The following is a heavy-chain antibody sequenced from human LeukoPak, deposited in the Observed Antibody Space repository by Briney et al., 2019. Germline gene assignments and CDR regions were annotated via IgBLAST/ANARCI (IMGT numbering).Heavy chain of an antibody. V-gene: IGHV3-15*01. J-gene: IGHJ3*02. CDR1: GFTFSSYS. CDR2: IKTKTNGGTA. D-gene: IGHD5-18*01. CDR3: ATEGFTYGYHGIDI. Sequence: GGSLRLSCAASGFTFSSYSMNWVRQAPGKGLEWVGRIKTKTNGGTADYSPPVKGRFTISRDDSKNTLYLQMNSLKTDDTAVYYCATEGFTYGYHGIDIWGQGTIVTVSS.